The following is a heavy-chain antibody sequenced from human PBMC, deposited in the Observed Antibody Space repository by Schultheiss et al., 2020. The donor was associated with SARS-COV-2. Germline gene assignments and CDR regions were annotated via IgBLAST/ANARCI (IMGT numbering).Heavy chain of an antibody. CDR3: ARGGVTTVVISPRWFDP. CDR2: INHSGST. J-gene: IGHJ5*02. CDR1: GGSISSGGYY. V-gene: IGHV4-31*03. D-gene: IGHD3-3*01. Sequence: SETLSLTCTVSGGSISSGGYYWSWIRQPPGKGLEWIGEINHSGSTNYNPSLKSRVTISVDTSKNQFSLKLSSVTAADTAVYYCARGGVTTVVISPRWFDPWGQGTLVTVSS.